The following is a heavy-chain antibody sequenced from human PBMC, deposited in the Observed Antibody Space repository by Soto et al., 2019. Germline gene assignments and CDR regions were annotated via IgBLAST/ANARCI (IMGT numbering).Heavy chain of an antibody. CDR1: GGSISSGGYY. V-gene: IGHV4-31*03. Sequence: QVQLQESGPGLVKPSQTLSLTCTVSGGSISSGGYYWSWIRQHPGKGLEWIGYIYYSGSTYYNPSLKSRVTIAVDTSKNHFSLKLSSVTAADTAVYYCAASCVGCGGFNYYGMDVWGQGTTGTVAS. D-gene: IGHD2-21*01. CDR3: AASCVGCGGFNYYGMDV. J-gene: IGHJ6*02. CDR2: IYYSGST.